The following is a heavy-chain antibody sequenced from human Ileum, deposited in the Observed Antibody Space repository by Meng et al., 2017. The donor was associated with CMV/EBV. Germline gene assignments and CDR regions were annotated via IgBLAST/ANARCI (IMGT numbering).Heavy chain of an antibody. J-gene: IGHJ4*02. CDR2: ISASGGIT. V-gene: IGHV3-23*01. CDR1: RFTFSAYG. Sequence: GESLKISCAASRFTFSAYGMSWVRQVPGKGLEWVSVISASGGITEYADSVKGRFAISRDNSKDTLYLQMNSLRAEDTAVYYCVKGWQNLGDYWGQGTLVTVSS. CDR3: VKGWQNLGDY. D-gene: IGHD7-27*01.